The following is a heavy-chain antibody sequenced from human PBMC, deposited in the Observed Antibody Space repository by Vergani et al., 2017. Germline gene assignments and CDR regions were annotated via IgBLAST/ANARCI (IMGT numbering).Heavy chain of an antibody. CDR1: GFTVSSNY. J-gene: IGHJ4*02. CDR3: AKERVLRSSWSAFDY. D-gene: IGHD6-13*01. Sequence: EVQLVETGGGLIQPGGSLRLSCAASGFTVSSNYMSWVRQAPGKGLEWVSSISSSSSYIYYADSVKGRFTISRDNSKNTLYLQMNSLRAEDTAVYYCAKERVLRSSWSAFDYWGQGTLVTVSS. V-gene: IGHV3-21*01. CDR2: ISSSSSYI.